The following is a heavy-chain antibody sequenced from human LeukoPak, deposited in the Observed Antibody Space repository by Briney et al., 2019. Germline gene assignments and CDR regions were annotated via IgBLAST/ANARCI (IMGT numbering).Heavy chain of an antibody. D-gene: IGHD6-13*01. Sequence: SETLSLTCTVSGGSISSYYWNWLRQPPGKGLEGIGYIYYSGSTNYNPSLKSRVTISVDTSKNQFSLKLGSVTAADTAVYYCARVKAAAGTSWYYMDVWGKGTTVTVSS. CDR2: IYYSGST. CDR1: GGSISSYY. J-gene: IGHJ6*03. V-gene: IGHV4-59*01. CDR3: ARVKAAAGTSWYYMDV.